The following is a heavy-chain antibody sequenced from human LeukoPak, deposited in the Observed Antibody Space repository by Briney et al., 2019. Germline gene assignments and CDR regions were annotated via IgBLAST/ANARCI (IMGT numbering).Heavy chain of an antibody. CDR2: IYTSGST. Sequence: PSETLSLTCTVSGGSISSYYWSWIRQPAGKGLEWIGRIYTSGSTNYNPSLKSRVTMSVDTSKNQFSLKLSSVTAADTAVYYCASRKVVTATYYYYGMDVWGQGTTVTVSS. CDR3: ASRKVVTATYYYYGMDV. CDR1: GGSISSYY. V-gene: IGHV4-4*07. D-gene: IGHD2-21*02. J-gene: IGHJ6*02.